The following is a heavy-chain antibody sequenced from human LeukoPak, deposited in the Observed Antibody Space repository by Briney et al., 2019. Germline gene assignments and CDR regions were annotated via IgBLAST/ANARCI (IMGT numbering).Heavy chain of an antibody. V-gene: IGHV4-34*01. CDR1: GGSFHDSF. CDR3: ARLPTMVRGSYLFYYYGMDV. J-gene: IGHJ6*02. CDR2: INHSGST. Sequence: SETLSLTCAVYGGSFHDSFWGWIRQPPGKGLEWIGEINHSGSTNYNPSLKSRVTISVDTSKNQFSLKLSSVTAADTAVYYCARLPTMVRGSYLFYYYGMDVWGQGTTVTVSS. D-gene: IGHD3-10*01.